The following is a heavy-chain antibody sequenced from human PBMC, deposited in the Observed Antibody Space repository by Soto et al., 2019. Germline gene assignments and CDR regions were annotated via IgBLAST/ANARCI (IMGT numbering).Heavy chain of an antibody. CDR2: IHVSGST. V-gene: IGHV4-61*01. J-gene: IGHJ6*02. Sequence: PSETLSLTCTVSGGSVSSGSYQWTWIRQPPVKGLEWIGYIHVSGSTNDNPSLKGRVTMSIDTSKNQFSLKLSSVTAADTAVYYCARDGHGMDVWGQGTKVTVYS. CDR3: ARDGHGMDV. CDR1: GGSVSSGSYQ.